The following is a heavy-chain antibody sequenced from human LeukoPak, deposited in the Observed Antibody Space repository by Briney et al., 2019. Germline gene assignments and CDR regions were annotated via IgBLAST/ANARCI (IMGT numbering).Heavy chain of an antibody. CDR2: ISSSGSTI. V-gene: IGHV3-48*03. CDR1: GFTFSSYE. CDR3: ARAYSSSWYAKYFDY. J-gene: IGHJ4*02. D-gene: IGHD6-13*01. Sequence: GGSLRLSCAASGFTFSSYEMNWVRQAPGKGLEWVSYISSSGSTIYYADSVKGRFTISRDNAKNSLYLQMNSLRAEDTAVYYCARAYSSSWYAKYFDYWGQGTLVTASS.